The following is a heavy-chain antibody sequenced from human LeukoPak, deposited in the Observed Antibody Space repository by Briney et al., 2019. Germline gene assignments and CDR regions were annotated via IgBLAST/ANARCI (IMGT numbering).Heavy chain of an antibody. D-gene: IGHD3-10*01. V-gene: IGHV3-11*06. CDR3: ARDRGGYGSGSYHDY. J-gene: IGHJ4*02. CDR2: ISSSSSYT. Sequence: GGSLRLSCAASGFTFSDYYMSWIRQAPGKGLEWVSYISSSSSYTNYADSVKGRFTISRDNAKNSLYLQMNSLRAEDRAVYYCARDRGGYGSGSYHDYWGQGTLVTVSS. CDR1: GFTFSDYY.